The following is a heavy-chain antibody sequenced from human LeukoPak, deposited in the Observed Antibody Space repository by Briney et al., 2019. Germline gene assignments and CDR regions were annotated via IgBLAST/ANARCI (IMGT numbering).Heavy chain of an antibody. J-gene: IGHJ4*02. CDR3: AKGARITMIVVVTAYLDY. D-gene: IGHD3-22*01. Sequence: SGGSLRLSCAASGFTFSSYAMSWVRQAPGKGLEWVSAISGSGGSTYYADSVKGRFTISRDNSKNTLYLQMNSLRAEDTVVYYCAKGARITMIVVVTAYLDYWGQGTLVTVSS. V-gene: IGHV3-23*01. CDR2: ISGSGGST. CDR1: GFTFSSYA.